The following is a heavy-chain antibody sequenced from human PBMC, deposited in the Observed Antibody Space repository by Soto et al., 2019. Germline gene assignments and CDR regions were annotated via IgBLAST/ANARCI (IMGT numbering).Heavy chain of an antibody. CDR1: GFTFSSYG. D-gene: IGHD3-22*01. V-gene: IGHV3-30*18. CDR2: ISYDGSNK. Sequence: QVQLVESGGGVVQPGRSLRLSCAASGFTFSSYGMHWVRQAPGKGLEWVAVISYDGSNKYYADSVKGRFTISRDNSKNTLYLQMYSLRAEDTAVYYCAKDRYYYDSSGYYSYFDYWGQGTLVTVSS. J-gene: IGHJ4*02. CDR3: AKDRYYYDSSGYYSYFDY.